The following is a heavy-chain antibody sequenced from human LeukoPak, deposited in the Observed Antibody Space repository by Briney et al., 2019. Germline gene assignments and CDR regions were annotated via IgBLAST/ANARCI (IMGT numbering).Heavy chain of an antibody. CDR3: ARERIERYTYASSDFDY. CDR2: VSHSGST. J-gene: IGHJ4*02. V-gene: IGHV4-38-2*02. D-gene: IGHD5-18*01. Sequence: SETLSLTCTVSGYSISSDYYWGWIRQPPGKGLEWIASVSHSGSTYYNPSLKSRVTISVDTSKNQFSLKVTSVTAADTALYYCARERIERYTYASSDFDYWGRGTLVTVSP. CDR1: GYSISSDYY.